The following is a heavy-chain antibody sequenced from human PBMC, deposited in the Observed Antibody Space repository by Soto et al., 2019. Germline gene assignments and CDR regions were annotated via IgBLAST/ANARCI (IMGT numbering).Heavy chain of an antibody. CDR1: GGSISGGTYF. CDR2: IQYSGGT. CDR3: ARLEETSRVGGLDV. V-gene: IGHV4-39*01. J-gene: IGHJ6*02. Sequence: SETLSLTCSVSGGSISGGTYFWDWIRQPPGKGLEWIGSIQYSGGTYYNPSLESRVTISVDTSKSQFSLRLSSVTAADTAMYYCARLEETSRVGGLDVWGQGTPVTVSS. D-gene: IGHD3-16*01.